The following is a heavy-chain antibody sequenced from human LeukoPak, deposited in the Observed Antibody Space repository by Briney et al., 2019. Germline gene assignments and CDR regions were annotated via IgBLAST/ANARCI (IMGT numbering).Heavy chain of an antibody. J-gene: IGHJ4*02. CDR2: IISILGIA. V-gene: IGHV1-69*04. CDR1: GGTFSSYA. CDR3: ARGLIVGAFHFDY. Sequence: EASVKVSCKASGGTFSSYAISWVRQAPGQGLEWMGRIISILGIANYAQKFQGRVTITADKSTSTAYMELSSLRSEDTAVYYCARGLIVGAFHFDYWGQGTLVTVSS. D-gene: IGHD1-26*01.